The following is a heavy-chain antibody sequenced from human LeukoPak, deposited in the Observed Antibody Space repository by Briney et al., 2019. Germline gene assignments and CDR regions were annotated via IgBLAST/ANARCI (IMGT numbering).Heavy chain of an antibody. CDR3: ARDLDSTNWFDP. J-gene: IGHJ5*02. V-gene: IGHV4-39*07. Sequence: SETLSLTCTVSGGPISSSNDYWGWVRQPPGKGLEWIGSIYYSGTTYYSPSLKSRVTISVDTSKNQFSLKLSSVTAADTAVYYCARDLDSTNWFDPWGQGTLVTVSS. CDR1: GGPISSSNDY. D-gene: IGHD3-3*01. CDR2: IYYSGTT.